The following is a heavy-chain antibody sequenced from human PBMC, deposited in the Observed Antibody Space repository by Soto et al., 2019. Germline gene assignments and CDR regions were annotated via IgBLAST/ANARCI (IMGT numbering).Heavy chain of an antibody. J-gene: IGHJ6*02. D-gene: IGHD6-13*01. V-gene: IGHV4-59*01. Sequence: SETLSLTCTVSGGSISSYYWSWIRQPPGKGLEWIGYIYYSGSTNYNPSLKSRVTISVDTSKNQFSLKLSSVTAADTAVYYCARSSGYSSSWYKGNYYGMDVWGQGTTVTVSS. CDR2: IYYSGST. CDR1: GGSISSYY. CDR3: ARSSGYSSSWYKGNYYGMDV.